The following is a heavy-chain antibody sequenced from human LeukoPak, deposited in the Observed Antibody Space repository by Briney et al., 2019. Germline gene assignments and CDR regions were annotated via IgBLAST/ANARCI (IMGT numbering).Heavy chain of an antibody. CDR2: IYHSGST. J-gene: IGHJ4*02. V-gene: IGHV4-30-2*01. CDR3: ARGITMITWDVDYFDY. CDR1: GGSISSGGYS. Sequence: PSETLSLTCAVSGGSISSGGYSWSWVRQPPGKGLERIGYIYHSGSTYYNPSLKSRVTISVDRSKNQFSLKLSSVTAADTAVYYCARGITMITWDVDYFDYWGQGTLVTVSS. D-gene: IGHD3-22*01.